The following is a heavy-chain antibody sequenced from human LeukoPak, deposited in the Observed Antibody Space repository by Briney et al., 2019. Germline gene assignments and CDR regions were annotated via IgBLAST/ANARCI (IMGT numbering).Heavy chain of an antibody. Sequence: EASVKVSCKASGYTFTGYYMHWVRQAPGQGLEWMGRFNPNSGGTNYAQKFQGRVTMTRDTSISTAYMELSRLRSDDTAVYYCARTYGGNFDFDYWGRGTLVTVSS. J-gene: IGHJ4*02. CDR1: GYTFTGYY. D-gene: IGHD4-23*01. CDR2: FNPNSGGT. CDR3: ARTYGGNFDFDY. V-gene: IGHV1-2*06.